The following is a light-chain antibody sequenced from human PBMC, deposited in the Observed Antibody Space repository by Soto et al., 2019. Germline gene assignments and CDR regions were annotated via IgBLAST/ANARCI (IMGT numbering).Light chain of an antibody. CDR1: QNIFDF. Sequence: DTQMTQSPSSLSASVADIVTITCLTSQNIFDFLNWYQLQPGKAPNLLIYAASSLQSGVPSRFSGSGSGTDFTITISSLQPEDFATYYCQHPYNPPLTFGQGTKVDI. V-gene: IGKV1-39*01. CDR2: AAS. CDR3: QHPYNPPLT. J-gene: IGKJ1*01.